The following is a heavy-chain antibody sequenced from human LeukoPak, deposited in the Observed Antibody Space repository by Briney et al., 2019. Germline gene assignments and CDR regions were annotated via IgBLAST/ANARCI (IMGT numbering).Heavy chain of an antibody. V-gene: IGHV3-21*01. J-gene: IGHJ6*04. CDR2: ISSSSSYI. Sequence: GGSLRLSCAASGFTVSSNYMSWVRQAPGKGLEWVSSISSSSSYIYYADSVKGRFTISRDNAKNSLYLQMNSLRAEDTAVYYCAREGSRLGELSLYPYYYGMDVWGKGTTVTVSS. CDR1: GFTVSSNY. D-gene: IGHD3-16*02. CDR3: AREGSRLGELSLYPYYYGMDV.